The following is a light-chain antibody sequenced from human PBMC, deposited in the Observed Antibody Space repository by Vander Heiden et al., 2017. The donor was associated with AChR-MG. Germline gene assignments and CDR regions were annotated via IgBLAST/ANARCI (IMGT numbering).Light chain of an antibody. CDR3: QQYNNWPLT. Sequence: EIVMTKPPATRSVSPGDRATLSFMSSQSVSSYLAWYQQKPGQAPRLLIYCASTRATGIPARFTGSGSGTEFTLTISSLQSEDFAVYYCQQYNNWPLTFGGGTKVEIK. J-gene: IGKJ4*01. CDR2: CAS. CDR1: QSVSSY. V-gene: IGKV3-15*01.